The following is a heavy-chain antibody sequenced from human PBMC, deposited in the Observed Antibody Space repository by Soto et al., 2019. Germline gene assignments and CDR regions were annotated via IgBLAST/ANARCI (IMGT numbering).Heavy chain of an antibody. CDR1: GFSFSISP. J-gene: IGHJ4*02. CDR3: ARDPKTSGGQHWAFNYFAS. V-gene: IGHV3-30-3*01. CDR2: ISYDGTNK. D-gene: IGHD7-27*01. Sequence: QVQLVESGGGVVQPGRSLRLSCAASGFSFSISPMHWVRQAPGKGPEWVALISYDGTNKFYADSVKGRFTISRDNSKSTLYWQVDSLRPEDAAVYYCARDPKTSGGQHWAFNYFASWGQGTLVTVSS.